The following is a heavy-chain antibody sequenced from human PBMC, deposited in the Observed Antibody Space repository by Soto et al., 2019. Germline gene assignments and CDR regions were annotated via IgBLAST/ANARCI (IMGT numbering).Heavy chain of an antibody. V-gene: IGHV3-33*01. Sequence: GGSLRLSCAASGFTFSSYGMHWVRQAPGKGLEWVAVIWYDGSNKYYADSVKGRFTISRDNSKNTLYLQMNSLRAEDTAVYYCARDNDPVVPAATFDYWGQGTLVTVSS. J-gene: IGHJ4*02. D-gene: IGHD2-2*01. CDR2: IWYDGSNK. CDR3: ARDNDPVVPAATFDY. CDR1: GFTFSSYG.